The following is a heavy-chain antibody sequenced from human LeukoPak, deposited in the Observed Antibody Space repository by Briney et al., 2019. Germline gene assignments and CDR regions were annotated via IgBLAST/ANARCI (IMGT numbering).Heavy chain of an antibody. V-gene: IGHV4-39*07. CDR1: GGSISSRNYY. CDR2: IYSSGST. CDR3: ASHYDILTGLAYFDY. Sequence: SETLSLTCTVSGGSISSRNYYWGWIRQTPGKGLEWIGSIYSSGSTYYNPSLKSPFTISVDTSKNQFSLKLSSVTAADTAIYYCASHYDILTGLAYFDYWGQGTLVTVSS. D-gene: IGHD3-9*01. J-gene: IGHJ4*02.